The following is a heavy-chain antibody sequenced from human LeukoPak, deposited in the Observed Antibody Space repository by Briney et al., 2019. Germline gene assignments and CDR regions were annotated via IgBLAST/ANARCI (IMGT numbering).Heavy chain of an antibody. CDR2: ISNTGGST. J-gene: IGHJ5*02. D-gene: IGHD5-24*01. CDR3: ARGGRDGYNRGVDP. CDR1: GFTFDNYA. Sequence: PGGSLRLSCAASGFTFDNYAMTWVRQAPGRGLEWVSTISNTGGSTYYADSVKGRFTISRDNSKNTLYLQMNSLRAEDTAVYYCARGGRDGYNRGVDPWGQGTLVTVSS. V-gene: IGHV3-23*01.